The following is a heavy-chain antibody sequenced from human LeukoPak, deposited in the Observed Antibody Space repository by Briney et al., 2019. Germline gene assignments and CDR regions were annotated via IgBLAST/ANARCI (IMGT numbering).Heavy chain of an antibody. CDR3: ARCYYYGSGSHPSYYYYYYMDV. Sequence: ASVKVSCKASGGTFSSYAISWVRQAPGQGLEWMGGIIPIFGTANYAQKFQGRVTITADESTSTAYMELSSLRSEDTAVYYCARCYYYGSGSHPSYYYYYYMDVWGKGTTVTVSS. D-gene: IGHD3-10*01. CDR2: IIPIFGTA. J-gene: IGHJ6*03. V-gene: IGHV1-69*13. CDR1: GGTFSSYA.